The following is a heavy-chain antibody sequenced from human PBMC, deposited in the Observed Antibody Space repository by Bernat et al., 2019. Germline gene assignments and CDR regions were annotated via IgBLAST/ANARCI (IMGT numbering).Heavy chain of an antibody. CDR1: GFTFSSYA. CDR3: ARDKRVNIATPDGSFDI. J-gene: IGHJ3*02. V-gene: IGHV3-23*01. CDR2: ISGSGINT. D-gene: IGHD5-12*01. Sequence: EVRLLGSGGGLVQPGGSLRLSCAASGFTFSSYATSWVRQAPGKGLEWVSHISGSGINTYYADSVKGRFTISRDNSKNTLSLQLNSLRAEDTAIYHCARDKRVNIATPDGSFDIWGQGTTVIVS.